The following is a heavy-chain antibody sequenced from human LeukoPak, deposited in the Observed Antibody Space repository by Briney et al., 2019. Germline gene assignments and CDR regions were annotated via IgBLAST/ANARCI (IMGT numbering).Heavy chain of an antibody. CDR3: ARGRFDY. V-gene: IGHV3-7*01. J-gene: IGHJ4*02. CDR2: IKHDGSEK. Sequence: TGGSLRLSCAASGFTLSSYWMNWVRQAPGKGLDWVANIKHDGSEKYYVDSVKGRFTISRDNAKNSLYLQMNSLRAEDTAVYYCARGRFDYWGQGTLVTVSS. CDR1: GFTLSSYW.